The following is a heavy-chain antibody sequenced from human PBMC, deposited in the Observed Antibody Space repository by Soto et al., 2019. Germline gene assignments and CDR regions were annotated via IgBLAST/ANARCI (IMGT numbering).Heavy chain of an antibody. V-gene: IGHV1-18*04. CDR1: GYSFSTNG. CDR2: ISANTGDT. CDR3: APDTGDFTFGP. J-gene: IGHJ5*02. Sequence: QVQLAQSGAEVKKPGASITVSCKASGYSFSTNGVSWVRQAPGQGLEWMGWISANTGDTLYAEKFEDRITLTADTPTTTAYMELRSLRPDDTATYFCAPDTGDFTFGPWGQGTLITVSS. D-gene: IGHD3-3*01.